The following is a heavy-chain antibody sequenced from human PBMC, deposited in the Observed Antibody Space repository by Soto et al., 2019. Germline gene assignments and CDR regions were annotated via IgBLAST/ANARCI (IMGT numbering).Heavy chain of an antibody. J-gene: IGHJ4*02. D-gene: IGHD2-15*01. Sequence: GGSLRLSCAASGFTFSSYAMHWVRQAPGKGLEWVAVISYDGSNKYYADSVKGRFTISRDNSKNTLYLQMNSLRAEDTAVYYCARGNLERPLPLGGNGNLFYWGQGTLVTVSS. CDR1: GFTFSSYA. CDR3: ARGNLERPLPLGGNGNLFY. V-gene: IGHV3-30-3*01. CDR2: ISYDGSNK.